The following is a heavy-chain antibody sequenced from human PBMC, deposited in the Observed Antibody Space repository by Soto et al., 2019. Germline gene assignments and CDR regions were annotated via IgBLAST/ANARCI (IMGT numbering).Heavy chain of an antibody. Sequence: SVKVSCKVSVYTLTELSMHWVRQAPGKGLEWMGGFDPEDGETIYAQKFQGRVTMTEDTSTDTAYMELSSLRSEDTAVYYCATSTDIVVVPAAPPPYYYYGMDVWGQGTTVTVSS. V-gene: IGHV1-24*01. CDR1: VYTLTELS. CDR3: ATSTDIVVVPAAPPPYYYYGMDV. CDR2: FDPEDGET. D-gene: IGHD2-2*01. J-gene: IGHJ6*02.